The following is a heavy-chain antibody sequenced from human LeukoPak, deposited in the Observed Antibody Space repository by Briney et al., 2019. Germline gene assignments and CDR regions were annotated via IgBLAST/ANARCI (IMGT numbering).Heavy chain of an antibody. D-gene: IGHD1-26*01. CDR2: IRYDGSNK. V-gene: IGHV3-30*02. Sequence: GGSLRLSCAASGFTFSSYGMHWVRQAPGKGLEWVAFIRYDGSNKYYADSVRGRFTISRDNSKNTLYLQMNSLRAEDTAVYYCAKEHSGSYGVDAFDIWGQGTMVTVSS. CDR1: GFTFSSYG. J-gene: IGHJ3*02. CDR3: AKEHSGSYGVDAFDI.